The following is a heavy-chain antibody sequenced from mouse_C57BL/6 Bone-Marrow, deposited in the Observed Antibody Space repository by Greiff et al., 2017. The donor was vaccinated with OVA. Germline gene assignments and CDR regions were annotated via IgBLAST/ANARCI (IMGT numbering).Heavy chain of an antibody. CDR3: AREDYYGSSYNWYFDV. V-gene: IGHV1-63*01. J-gene: IGHJ1*03. CDR2: IYPGGGYT. D-gene: IGHD1-1*01. Sequence: VQLQQSGAELVRPGTSVKMSCKASGYTFTNYWIGWAKQRPGHGLEWIGDIYPGGGYTNSNEKFKGKATLTADKSSSTAYMQFSSLTSEDSAIYYCAREDYYGSSYNWYFDVWGTGTTVTVSS. CDR1: GYTFTNYW.